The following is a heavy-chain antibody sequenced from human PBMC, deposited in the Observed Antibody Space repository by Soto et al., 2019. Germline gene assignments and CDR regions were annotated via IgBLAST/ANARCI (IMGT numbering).Heavy chain of an antibody. CDR1: GGSFSGYY. CDR3: ARGLISGSHYSGGWYYFDS. J-gene: IGHJ4*02. D-gene: IGHD1-26*01. Sequence: SETLSLTCAVYGGSFSGYYWSWIRQPPGKGLEWIGEINHSGSTTYNPSLKSRVTISVHTSSSQFSLELSSVTAADTAVYYCARGLISGSHYSGGWYYFDSWGQGTQVTVSS. CDR2: INHSGST. V-gene: IGHV4-34*01.